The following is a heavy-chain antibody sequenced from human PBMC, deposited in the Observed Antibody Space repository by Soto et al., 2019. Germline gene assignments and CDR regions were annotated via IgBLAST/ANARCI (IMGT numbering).Heavy chain of an antibody. Sequence: GGSLRLSCAASGFTFSSYAMSWVRQAPGKGLEWVSAISGSGGSTYYADSVKGRFTISRDNSKNTLYLQMNSLRAEDTAVYYCAYDFWSGYSNYIDYWGQGTLVTVSS. D-gene: IGHD3-3*01. V-gene: IGHV3-23*01. J-gene: IGHJ4*02. CDR3: AYDFWSGYSNYIDY. CDR2: ISGSGGST. CDR1: GFTFSSYA.